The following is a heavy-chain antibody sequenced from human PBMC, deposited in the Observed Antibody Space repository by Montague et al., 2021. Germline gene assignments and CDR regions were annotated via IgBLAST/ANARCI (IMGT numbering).Heavy chain of an antibody. V-gene: IGHV3-9*01. CDR3: AKDLRAITVVYMDY. CDR1: GFTFTNYA. D-gene: IGHD1-14*01. CDR2: IICNSSST. Sequence: SLRLSCAASGFTFTNYAMPWVRQAPGKGLEWVSAIICNSSSTDYADSVKGRFTISRDNAKNSLYLQMNDLRAEDTAVYYCAKDLRAITVVYMDYWGQGTLVTVSS. J-gene: IGHJ4*02.